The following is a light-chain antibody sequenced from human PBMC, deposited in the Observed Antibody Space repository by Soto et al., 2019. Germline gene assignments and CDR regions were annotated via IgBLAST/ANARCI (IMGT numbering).Light chain of an antibody. V-gene: IGKV3-15*01. CDR3: QQYNNWPGT. CDR1: QSVSSS. CDR2: GAS. Sequence: EIVLTQSPGTLSLSPGERATLSCRASQSVSSSYLAWYQQKPGQSPRLLIFGASISATGIPARFSGSGSGTEFTLTIGSLQSEDCALYCCQQYNNWPGTFGQGTKVDFK. J-gene: IGKJ1*01.